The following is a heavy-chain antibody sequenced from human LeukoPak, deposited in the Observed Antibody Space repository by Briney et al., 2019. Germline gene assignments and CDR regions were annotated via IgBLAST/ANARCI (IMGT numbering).Heavy chain of an antibody. Sequence: GGSLRLSCAASGFTFSSCAMGWVRQAPGKGLEWVSAISGSGGSTYYADSVKGRFTISRDNSKNTLYLQMNSLRAEDTAVYYCAEDPATDIVVVVAASTGGYWGQGTLVTVSS. J-gene: IGHJ4*02. CDR3: AEDPATDIVVVVAASTGGY. CDR2: ISGSGGST. D-gene: IGHD2-15*01. V-gene: IGHV3-23*01. CDR1: GFTFSSCA.